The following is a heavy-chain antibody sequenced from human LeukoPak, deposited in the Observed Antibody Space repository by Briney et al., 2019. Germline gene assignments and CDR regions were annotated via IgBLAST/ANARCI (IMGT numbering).Heavy chain of an antibody. CDR3: ARAVGSFDWLPLFDY. CDR1: GGSISSSSYY. Sequence: SETLSLTCTVSGGSISSSSYYWGWIRQPPGKGLEWIGSIYYSGSTYYNPSLKSRVTISVDTSKSQFYLKLSSVTAADTAVYYCARAVGSFDWLPLFDYWGQGTLVTVSS. CDR2: IYYSGST. D-gene: IGHD3-9*01. V-gene: IGHV4-39*07. J-gene: IGHJ4*02.